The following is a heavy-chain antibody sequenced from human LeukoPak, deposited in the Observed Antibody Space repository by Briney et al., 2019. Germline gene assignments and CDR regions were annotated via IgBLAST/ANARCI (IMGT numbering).Heavy chain of an antibody. V-gene: IGHV4-59*01. CDR2: FHNSGTS. CDR3: TRGAGWLIDY. CDR1: DDSISDYY. D-gene: IGHD3-16*01. Sequence: SETLSLTCTVSDDSISDYYRGWIRQPPGKGLEWIGYFHNSGTSTYNPSLKSRVTISAGTSKNQFSLKLNSLTTADTAVYYCTRGAGWLIDYWGQGILVTVSS. J-gene: IGHJ4*02.